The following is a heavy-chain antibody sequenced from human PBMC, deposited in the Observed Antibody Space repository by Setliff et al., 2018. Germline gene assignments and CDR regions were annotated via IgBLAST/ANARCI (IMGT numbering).Heavy chain of an antibody. CDR1: GDSISSADYF. D-gene: IGHD1-26*01. CDR2: IYYSGST. J-gene: IGHJ3*02. V-gene: IGHV4-30-4*08. Sequence: SETLSLTCTVSGDSISSADYFWSWIRQPPGKDLEWIGYIYYSGSTNYNPSLKSRLTISVDTSKNQFSLKLSSVTDADTAVYYCAREVGAGAFDIWGQGTMVTVSS. CDR3: AREVGAGAFDI.